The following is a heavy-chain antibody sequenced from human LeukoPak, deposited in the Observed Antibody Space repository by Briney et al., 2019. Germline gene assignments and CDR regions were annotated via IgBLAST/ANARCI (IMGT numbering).Heavy chain of an antibody. J-gene: IGHJ4*02. CDR2: ISAYNGNT. D-gene: IGHD3-22*01. CDR1: GYTFTSYG. Sequence: GASVKVSCKASGYTFTSYGISWVRQAPGQGLEWMGWISAYNGNTNYAQKLQGRVTMTTDTSTSTAYMELRSLRSDDTAAYYCARVGRYDSSGYYVFWGQGTLVTVSS. CDR3: ARVGRYDSSGYYVF. V-gene: IGHV1-18*01.